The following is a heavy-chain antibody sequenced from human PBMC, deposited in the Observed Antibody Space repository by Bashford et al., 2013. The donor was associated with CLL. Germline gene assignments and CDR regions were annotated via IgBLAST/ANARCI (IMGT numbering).Heavy chain of an antibody. CDR2: IHSDGST. Sequence: GGSLRLSCAASGFTFSSYNMNWVRQAPGKGLEWVSIIHSDGSTYYADSVKGRFTISRDTSKNMLYLQMNSLRADDTAAYYCARDRWFGELRYGMDVWGQGTTVTVSS. J-gene: IGHJ6*02. CDR3: ARDRWFGELRYGMDV. V-gene: IGHV3-66*01. CDR1: GFTFSSYN. D-gene: IGHD3-10*01.